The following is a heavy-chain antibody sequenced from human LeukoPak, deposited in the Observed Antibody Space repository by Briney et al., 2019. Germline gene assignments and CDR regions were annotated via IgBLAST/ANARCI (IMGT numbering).Heavy chain of an antibody. CDR1: GFTFSSYA. D-gene: IGHD6-13*01. V-gene: IGHV3-30-3*01. Sequence: GSLRLSCAASGFTFSSYAMHWVRQAPGKGLEWVAVISYDGSNKYYADSVKGRFTISRDNAKNTLYLQMNSLRAEDTAVYYCARESGIAAALDLWGQGTLVTVSS. CDR3: ARESGIAAALDL. CDR2: ISYDGSNK. J-gene: IGHJ5*02.